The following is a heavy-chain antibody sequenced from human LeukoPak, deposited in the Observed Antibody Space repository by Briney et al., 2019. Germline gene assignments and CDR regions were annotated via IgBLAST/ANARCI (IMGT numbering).Heavy chain of an antibody. CDR3: ARDDGYSSSWSDRGGGY. D-gene: IGHD6-13*01. J-gene: IGHJ4*02. CDR2: INPSGGST. Sequence: ASVKVSCKASGYTFTSYYMHWVRQAPGQGLEWMGIINPSGGSTSYAQKFQGRVTMTRDMSTSTVYMEPSSLRSEDTAVYYCARDDGYSSSWSDRGGGYWGQGTLVTVSS. CDR1: GYTFTSYY. V-gene: IGHV1-46*01.